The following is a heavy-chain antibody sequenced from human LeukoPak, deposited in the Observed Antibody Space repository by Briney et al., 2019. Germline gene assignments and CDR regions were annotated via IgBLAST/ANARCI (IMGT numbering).Heavy chain of an antibody. Sequence: SQTLSLTCTVSGGSISSGDYYWSWIRQPPGKGLEWIGYIYYSGSTYYNPSLKSRVTISVDTSKNQFSLKLSSVTAADTAVYYCARVGFGELSIDYWGQGTLVTVSS. D-gene: IGHD3-10*01. J-gene: IGHJ4*02. V-gene: IGHV4-30-4*01. CDR2: IYYSGST. CDR3: ARVGFGELSIDY. CDR1: GGSISSGDYY.